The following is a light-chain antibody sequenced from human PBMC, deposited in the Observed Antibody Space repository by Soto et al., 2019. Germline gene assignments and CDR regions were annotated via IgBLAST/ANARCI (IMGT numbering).Light chain of an antibody. CDR3: QQYFEWPPMT. CDR2: DAS. J-gene: IGKJ1*01. V-gene: IGKV3-15*01. CDR1: ETVATN. Sequence: EVVMTHSPATLSVSPGERATLSCWASETVATNLAWYQQKPGQAPRLLISDASTRAAGISDRFRGSGSGTEFTLTISSLRSEDSAIYYCQQYFEWPPMTFGQGPMVDIK.